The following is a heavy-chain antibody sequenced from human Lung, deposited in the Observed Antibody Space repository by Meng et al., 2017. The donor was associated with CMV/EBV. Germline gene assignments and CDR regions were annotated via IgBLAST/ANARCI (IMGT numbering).Heavy chain of an antibody. J-gene: IGHJ6*02. CDR3: VKEMYWDQSYHGMDV. CDR2: MYSGGST. D-gene: IGHD2-8*02. Sequence: GEXXKISCAASGLTVNNNFLTWVRQGPGKGLEWVSAMYSGGSTYYTDSVKGRFTLSRDNSKNTLYLQMNRLRAEDTGVYYCVKEMYWDQSYHGMDVWGQGXTVTVSS. CDR1: GLTVNNNF. V-gene: IGHV3-66*02.